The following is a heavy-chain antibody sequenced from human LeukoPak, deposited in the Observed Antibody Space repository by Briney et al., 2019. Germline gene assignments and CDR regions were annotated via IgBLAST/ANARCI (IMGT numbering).Heavy chain of an antibody. CDR3: ARVAFGGVIVSVDY. V-gene: IGHV4-31*03. J-gene: IGHJ4*02. CDR2: IYYSGST. Sequence: SETLSLTCTVSGGSISSGGYYWSWIRQHPGKGLEWIGYIYYSGSTYYNPSLKSRVTISVDTSENQFSLKLSSVTAADTAVYYCARVAFGGVIVSVDYWGEGTLVTVSS. D-gene: IGHD3-16*02. CDR1: GGSISSGGYY.